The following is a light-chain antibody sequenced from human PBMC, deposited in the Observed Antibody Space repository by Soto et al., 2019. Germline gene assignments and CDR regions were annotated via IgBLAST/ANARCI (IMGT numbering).Light chain of an antibody. CDR1: QNVSTY. CDR2: DAS. J-gene: IGKJ3*01. CDR3: QQRTNWLT. Sequence: EIVLTQSPATLSLSPGERVTLSCRASQNVSTYLAWYQQKPGQAPRLLIYDASDRATGIPARFSGSGSGTDFTPTISSPEPEDSEVYYCQQRTNWLTFGPGTKVDIK. V-gene: IGKV3-11*01.